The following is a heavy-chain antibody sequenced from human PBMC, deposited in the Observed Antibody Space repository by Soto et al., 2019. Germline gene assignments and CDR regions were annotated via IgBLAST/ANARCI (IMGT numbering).Heavy chain of an antibody. V-gene: IGHV3-66*01. CDR3: AKDRSYDFWSGYHTYVY. D-gene: IGHD3-3*01. J-gene: IGHJ4*02. Sequence: PGGSLRLSGAGAEFAVTSKYMSWVSQAPGKGLEWVSLIQSGGSTFYADSVKGRFSISRDNSKNTVYLQMNSLRAEDTAVYYCAKDRSYDFWSGYHTYVYWGQGTLVTVPS. CDR2: IQSGGST. CDR1: EFAVTSKY.